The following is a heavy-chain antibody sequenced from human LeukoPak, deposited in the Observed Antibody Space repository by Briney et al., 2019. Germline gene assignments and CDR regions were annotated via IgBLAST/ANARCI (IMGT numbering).Heavy chain of an antibody. CDR1: GGTFSSYA. V-gene: IGHV1-69*13. CDR2: IIPIFGTA. Sequence: SVKVSCKASGGTFSSYAISWVRQAPGRGLEWMGGIIPIFGTANYAQKFQGRVTITADESTSTAYMELSSLRSEDTAVYYCARVPYSYGPFDYWGQGTLVTVSS. J-gene: IGHJ4*02. D-gene: IGHD5-18*01. CDR3: ARVPYSYGPFDY.